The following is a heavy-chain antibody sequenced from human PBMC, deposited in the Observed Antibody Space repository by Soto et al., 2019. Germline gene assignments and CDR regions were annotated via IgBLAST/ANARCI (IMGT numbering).Heavy chain of an antibody. V-gene: IGHV1-69*13. Sequence: ASVKVSCKASGGTFSSYAISWVRQAPGQGLEWMGGIIPIFGTANYAQKFQGRVTITADESTSTAYMELSSLRSEDTAVYYCARGPPVKEYYYYGMDVWGQGTTVTVSS. CDR1: GGTFSSYA. CDR3: ARGPPVKEYYYYGMDV. CDR2: IIPIFGTA. J-gene: IGHJ6*02.